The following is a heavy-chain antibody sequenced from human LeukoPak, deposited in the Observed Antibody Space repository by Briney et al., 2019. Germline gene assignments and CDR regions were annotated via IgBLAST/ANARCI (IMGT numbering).Heavy chain of an antibody. CDR3: ARVRDCSSTSCYYVDY. CDR1: GYTFTSYA. V-gene: IGHV1-18*01. D-gene: IGHD2-2*01. CDR2: ISAYNGNT. J-gene: IGHJ4*02. Sequence: ASVTVSCKASGYTFTSYAISWVRQAPGQGLEWIGWISAYNGNTNYAQKLQGRVTMTTDTSTSTAYMELRSLRSDDTAVYYCARVRDCSSTSCYYVDYWGQGTLVTVSS.